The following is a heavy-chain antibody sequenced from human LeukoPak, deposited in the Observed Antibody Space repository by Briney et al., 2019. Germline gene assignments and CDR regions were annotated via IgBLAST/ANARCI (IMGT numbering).Heavy chain of an antibody. CDR1: GFSFSGFS. CDR2: MNEYGSEI. CDR3: ARPRGCGSSRCNNFDY. V-gene: IGHV3-7*01. Sequence: PWGSLRLSCVASGFSFSGFSMSRVRQAPGKGLEWVAKMNEYGSEIFYVDSVKGRFTISRDNAKKSLYLQMNSLRAEDTAVYYCARPRGCGSSRCNNFDYWGQGTLVTVSS. J-gene: IGHJ4*02. D-gene: IGHD2-21*01.